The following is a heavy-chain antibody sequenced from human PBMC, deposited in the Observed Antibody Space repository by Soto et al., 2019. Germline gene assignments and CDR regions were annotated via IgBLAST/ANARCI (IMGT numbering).Heavy chain of an antibody. CDR3: AKNETTRPWFDP. J-gene: IGHJ5*02. CDR2: IYYIGTT. D-gene: IGHD1-1*01. CDR1: GGSIRNGNYY. Sequence: QVQLQESGPGLVKASQTLSLTCTVSGGSIRNGNYYWSWIRQLPGKGLEWIGNIYYIGTTSYNPSLKSRVIISIATSKNQFTLELTSVLAADTAVYYCAKNETTRPWFDPWGQGTLVTVSS. V-gene: IGHV4-31*03.